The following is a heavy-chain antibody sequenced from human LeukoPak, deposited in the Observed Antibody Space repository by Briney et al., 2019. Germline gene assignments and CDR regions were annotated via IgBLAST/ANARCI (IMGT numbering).Heavy chain of an antibody. CDR1: GGSISSSSYY. Sequence: PSETLSLTCTVSGGSISSSSYYWGWIRQPPGKGLEWIGSIYYSGSTYYNPSLKSRVTISVDTSKNQFSLKLSSVTAADTAVYYCARGLRFGEFEAYYMDVWGKGTTVTISS. V-gene: IGHV4-39*07. CDR2: IYYSGST. D-gene: IGHD3-10*01. CDR3: ARGLRFGEFEAYYMDV. J-gene: IGHJ6*03.